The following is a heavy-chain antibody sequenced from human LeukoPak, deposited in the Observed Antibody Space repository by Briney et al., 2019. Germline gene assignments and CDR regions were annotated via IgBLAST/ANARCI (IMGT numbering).Heavy chain of an antibody. D-gene: IGHD4-17*01. Sequence: GKSLRLSCAASGFTFSSYAMHWARQAPDKGLEWVAVISYDGSSKYFAKSVKGRFTISRDNSKNTLYLQMNSLRTEDTAVYYCAKDSVTTLDYWGQGTLVTVSS. J-gene: IGHJ4*02. CDR1: GFTFSSYA. CDR3: AKDSVTTLDY. CDR2: ISYDGSSK. V-gene: IGHV3-30*18.